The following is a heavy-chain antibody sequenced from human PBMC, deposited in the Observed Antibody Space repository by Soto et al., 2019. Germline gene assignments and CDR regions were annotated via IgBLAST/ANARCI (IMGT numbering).Heavy chain of an antibody. J-gene: IGHJ1*01. CDR1: GFTFSTYA. CDR3: AKSGFADLDY. D-gene: IGHD1-26*01. V-gene: IGHV3-23*01. Sequence: EVPLLQSGGGLVQPGGSLRLSCAASGFTFSTYAMAWVRQPPGKGLERVSTVSGGGDHTYYADSVKGRSTISRDASTNTLYLQMDSLRVEDTAVYYCAKSGFADLDYWGQGALVTVSS. CDR2: VSGGGDHT.